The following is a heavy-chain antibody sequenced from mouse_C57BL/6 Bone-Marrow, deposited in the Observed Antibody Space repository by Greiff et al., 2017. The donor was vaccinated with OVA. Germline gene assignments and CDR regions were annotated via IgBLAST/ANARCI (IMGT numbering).Heavy chain of an antibody. Sequence: EVKLMESGPELVKPGDSVKISCKASGYSFTGYFMNWVMQSHGKSLEWIGRINPYNGDTFYNQKFKGKATLTVDKSSSTAHMELRSLTSEDSAVYYCARRERGSNYYFDYWGQGTTLTVSS. CDR3: ARRERGSNYYFDY. CDR1: GYSFTGYF. J-gene: IGHJ2*01. D-gene: IGHD2-5*01. CDR2: INPYNGDT. V-gene: IGHV1-20*01.